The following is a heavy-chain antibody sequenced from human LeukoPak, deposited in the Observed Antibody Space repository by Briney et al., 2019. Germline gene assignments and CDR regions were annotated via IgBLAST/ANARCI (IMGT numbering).Heavy chain of an antibody. J-gene: IGHJ5*02. CDR2: IGQXGSS. Sequence: PSETLSLTCAVSGXSFXGXXXXXXXXPPXXXXXWXGEIGQXGSSNYKASLNSRVTISVDTSKNQLSLKLSSVTAADTAVYYCARGPMRGWFDPWGQGTLVTVSS. CDR1: GXSFXGXX. CDR3: ARGPMRGWFDP. V-gene: IGHV4-34*01.